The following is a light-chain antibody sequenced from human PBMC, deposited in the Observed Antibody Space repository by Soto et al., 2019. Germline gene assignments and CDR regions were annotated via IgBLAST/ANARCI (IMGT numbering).Light chain of an antibody. J-gene: IGLJ3*02. V-gene: IGLV1-44*01. CDR2: SNN. CDR3: SSYKFSTTLRV. CDR1: SSNIGSNT. Sequence: QSVLTQPPSASGTPGQRVTISCSGSSSNIGSNTVNWYQQLPGTAPKLLIYSNNQRPSGVPDRFSGSKSGNTASLTISDLQAEDEALYYCSSYKFSTTLRVFGGGTKLTVL.